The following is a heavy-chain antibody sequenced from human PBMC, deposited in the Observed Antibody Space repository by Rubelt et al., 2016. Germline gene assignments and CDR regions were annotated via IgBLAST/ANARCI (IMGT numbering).Heavy chain of an antibody. CDR1: GYTFTSYY. CDR3: ARGLNSAHFFDY. J-gene: IGHJ4*02. D-gene: IGHD3-3*02. CDR2: INPSGGST. Sequence: VKVSCKASGYTFTSYYMHWVRQAPGQGLEWMGIINPSGGSTSYAQKFQGRVTMTRDTSTSTVYRELSRLRVEDTAVDYCARGLNSAHFFDYWGQGTLVTVSS. V-gene: IGHV1-46*01.